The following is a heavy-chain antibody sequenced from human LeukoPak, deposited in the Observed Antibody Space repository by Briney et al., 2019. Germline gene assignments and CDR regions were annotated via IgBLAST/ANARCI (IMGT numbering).Heavy chain of an antibody. Sequence: PGGSLRLSCAASGFTFSSYWMSWVRQAPGKGLEWLGVLSYDGSDKYYAHSVKGRFTISRDSSKNTLYLQMNSLRPEDTAVYYCAKDRVRGVIHHYYGLDVWGQGTTVTVSS. CDR3: AKDRVRGVIHHYYGLDV. CDR2: LSYDGSDK. CDR1: GFTFSSYW. D-gene: IGHD3-10*01. V-gene: IGHV3-30*18. J-gene: IGHJ6*02.